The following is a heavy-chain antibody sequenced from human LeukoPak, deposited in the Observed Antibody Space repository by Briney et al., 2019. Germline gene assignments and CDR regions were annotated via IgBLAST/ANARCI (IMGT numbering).Heavy chain of an antibody. CDR1: GFTVSSNY. D-gene: IGHD1-1*01. J-gene: IGHJ4*02. V-gene: IGHV3-53*01. CDR2: IYSGGST. CDR3: ARVSGLENYFDY. Sequence: GGSLRLSCAASGFTVSSNYMSWVRQAPGKGLGWVSVIYSGGSTYYADSVKGRFTISRDNSKNTLYLQMNSLRAEDTAVYYCARVSGLENYFDYWGQGTLVTVSS.